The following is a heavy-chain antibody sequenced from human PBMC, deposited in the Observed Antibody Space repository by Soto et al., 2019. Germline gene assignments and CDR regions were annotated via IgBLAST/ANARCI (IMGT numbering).Heavy chain of an antibody. V-gene: IGHV3-23*01. J-gene: IGHJ4*02. CDR3: ARGIRRGIAVANY. D-gene: IGHD6-19*01. Sequence: GGSLRLSCAASGFTFSSYAMSWVRQAPGKGLEWVSAISGSGGSTYYADSVKGRFTISRDNSKNTLYLQMNSLRAEDTAVYYCARGIRRGIAVANYWGQGTLVTVSS. CDR2: ISGSGGST. CDR1: GFTFSSYA.